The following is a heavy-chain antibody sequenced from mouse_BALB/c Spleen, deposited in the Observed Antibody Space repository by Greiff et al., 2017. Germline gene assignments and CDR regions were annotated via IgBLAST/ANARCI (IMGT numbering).Heavy chain of an antibody. CDR1: GYTFTSYW. D-gene: IGHD2-1*01. V-gene: IGHV1-7*01. J-gene: IGHJ3*01. CDR3: ARRGGYGNYPFAY. Sequence: QVQLKQSGAELAKPGASVKMSCKASGYTFTSYWMHWVKQRPGQGLEWIGNIYPGSGSTNYNEKFKGKATFTADTSSNTAYMQLSSLTSEDSAVYYCARRGGYGNYPFAYWGQGTLVTVSA. CDR2: IYPGSGST.